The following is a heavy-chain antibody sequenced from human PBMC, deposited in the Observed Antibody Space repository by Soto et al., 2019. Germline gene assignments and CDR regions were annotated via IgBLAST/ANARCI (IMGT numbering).Heavy chain of an antibody. V-gene: IGHV4-59*01. J-gene: IGHJ5*02. Sequence: SETLSLTCTVSGGSISSYYWSWIRQPPGKGLEWIGYIYYSGSTNYNPSLKSRVTISVDTSKNQFSLKLSSVTAADTAMYYCARHDGTTIFFNWFDPWGQGTLVTVSS. CDR1: GGSISSYY. CDR3: ARHDGTTIFFNWFDP. D-gene: IGHD3-9*01. CDR2: IYYSGST.